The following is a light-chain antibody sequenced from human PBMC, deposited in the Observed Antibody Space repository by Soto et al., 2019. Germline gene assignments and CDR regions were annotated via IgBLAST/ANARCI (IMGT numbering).Light chain of an antibody. CDR1: QSISSY. CDR3: QQSYSTRWT. V-gene: IGKV1-39*01. J-gene: IGKJ1*01. CDR2: AAS. Sequence: DIQMTQSPSSLSASVGDRVTITCRASQSISSYLNWYQQKPGKAPKLLIYAASSLQSGVPSRFSGSGSGTDFTLTISSLQPEDFVIYYCQQSYSTRWTFGQGTKVEIK.